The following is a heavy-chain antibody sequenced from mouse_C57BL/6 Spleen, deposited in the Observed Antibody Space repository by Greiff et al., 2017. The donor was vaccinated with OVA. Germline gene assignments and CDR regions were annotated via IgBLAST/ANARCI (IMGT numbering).Heavy chain of an antibody. V-gene: IGHV1-15*01. CDR3: ARSEGYGNPYFDY. J-gene: IGHJ2*01. Sequence: VQLQQSGAELVRPGASVTLSCKASGYTFTDYEMHWVKQTPVHGLEWIGAIDPEPGGTAYHQQFKGKATLTVDKSSSTDDMQLSRLTSEDSAVYYCARSEGYGNPYFDYWGQGTTLTVSS. CDR2: IDPEPGGT. CDR1: GYTFTDYE. D-gene: IGHD2-10*02.